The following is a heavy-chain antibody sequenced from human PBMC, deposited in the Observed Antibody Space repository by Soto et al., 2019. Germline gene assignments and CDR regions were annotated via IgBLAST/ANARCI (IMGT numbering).Heavy chain of an antibody. CDR2: IYYSGST. D-gene: IGHD3-22*01. Sequence: SETLSLTCTVSGGSISSYYWSWIRQPPGKGLEWIGYIYYSGSTNYNPSLKSRVTISVDTSKNQFSLKLSSVTAADTAVYYCAREGGYDYGKNWFDPWGQGTLVTVSS. J-gene: IGHJ5*02. CDR1: GGSISSYY. CDR3: AREGGYDYGKNWFDP. V-gene: IGHV4-59*01.